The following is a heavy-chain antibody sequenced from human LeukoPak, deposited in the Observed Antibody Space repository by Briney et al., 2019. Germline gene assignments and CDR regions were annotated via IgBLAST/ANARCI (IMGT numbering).Heavy chain of an antibody. Sequence: PGRSLRLSCAASGFTFSSYAMHWVRQAPGKGLEWVAVISYDGSNKYYADSVKGRFTISRDNSKNTLYLQMNSLRAEDTAVYYCARDSQYGSNWGDFDSWGQGTLVTVSS. CDR2: ISYDGSNK. D-gene: IGHD6-13*01. J-gene: IGHJ4*02. CDR1: GFTFSSYA. V-gene: IGHV3-30-3*01. CDR3: ARDSQYGSNWGDFDS.